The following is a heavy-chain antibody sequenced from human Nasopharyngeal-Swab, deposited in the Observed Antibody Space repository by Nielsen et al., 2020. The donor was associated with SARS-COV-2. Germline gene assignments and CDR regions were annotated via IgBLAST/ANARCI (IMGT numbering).Heavy chain of an antibody. CDR1: GDSIADSNFN. V-gene: IGHV4-39*01. D-gene: IGHD6-13*01. CDR3: VRSSSWYYFDY. Sequence: SETLSLTCTVSGDSIADSNFNWGWRRQPPGKGREWNGNSYYNGNTYQNPSLKSRLTISVDKSKNQFSLQLSSVTDADTAVYYCVRSSSWYYFDYWAQGTQVTVSS. CDR2: SYYNGNT. J-gene: IGHJ4*02.